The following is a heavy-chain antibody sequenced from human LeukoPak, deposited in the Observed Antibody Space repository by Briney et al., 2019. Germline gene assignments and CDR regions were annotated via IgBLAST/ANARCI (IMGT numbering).Heavy chain of an antibody. V-gene: IGHV4-34*01. J-gene: IGHJ4*02. CDR2: INHSGST. Sequence: PSETLSLTCGVYGGSFSGYYWSWIRQPPGEGLEWIGEINHSGSTNHNPSLKSRVTISVDTSKNQFSLKLTSVTAADTAVFYCARGGTWPTYSDYWGQGILVTVSS. CDR1: GGSFSGYY. D-gene: IGHD5-12*01. CDR3: ARGGTWPTYSDY.